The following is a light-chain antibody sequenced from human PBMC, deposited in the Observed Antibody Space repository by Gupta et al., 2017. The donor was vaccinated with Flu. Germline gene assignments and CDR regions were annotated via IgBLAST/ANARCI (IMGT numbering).Light chain of an antibody. J-gene: IGLJ1*01. Sequence: QSALTRPASVSGSPGQSLTISCTGTSSDIGGYNYVSWYQQHPGKAPKLMIYEVTYRPSGVSIRFSGSKSGNTASLTITGLQAEDEADYYCSSYTSSSTLEVFGTGTKVTVL. V-gene: IGLV2-14*01. CDR1: SSDIGGYNY. CDR2: EVT. CDR3: SSYTSSSTLEV.